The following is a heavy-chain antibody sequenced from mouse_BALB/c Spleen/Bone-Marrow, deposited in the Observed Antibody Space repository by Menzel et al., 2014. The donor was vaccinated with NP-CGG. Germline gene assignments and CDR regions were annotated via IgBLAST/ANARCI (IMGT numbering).Heavy chain of an antibody. D-gene: IGHD1-1*01. CDR3: AFYYYGSSLFAY. V-gene: IGHV14-3*02. Sequence: VQLQQSGAELVKPGASVKLSCTASGFNIKDTYIHWVKQRPEQGLEWIGRIDPANDNTKYDPKFQGKATITADTSSSTAYLQLSSLTSKDTAVYYCAFYYYGSSLFAYWGQGTLVTVSA. J-gene: IGHJ3*01. CDR2: IDPANDNT. CDR1: GFNIKDTY.